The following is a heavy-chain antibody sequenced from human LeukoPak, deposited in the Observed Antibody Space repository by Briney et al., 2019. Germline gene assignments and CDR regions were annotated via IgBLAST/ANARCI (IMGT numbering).Heavy chain of an antibody. D-gene: IGHD3-3*01. CDR2: IYYSGST. V-gene: IGHV4-59*12. J-gene: IGHJ4*02. CDR1: GGSISSYY. Sequence: SETLSLTCTVSGGSISSYYWSWIRQPPGKGLEWIGYIYYSGSTNYNPSLKSRVTISVDTSKNQFSLKLSSVTAADTAVYYCARSEFWSGYYMSLGYWGQGTLVTVSS. CDR3: ARSEFWSGYYMSLGY.